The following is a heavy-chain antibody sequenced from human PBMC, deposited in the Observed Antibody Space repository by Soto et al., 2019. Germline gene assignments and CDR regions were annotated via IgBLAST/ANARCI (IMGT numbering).Heavy chain of an antibody. CDR3: ARVDILTVYGCMDV. Sequence: PSEALSLTCAVSVYSISTGFNWGWIRQPPGKGLEWIGSIYHSGSTYYNLSLKSRVTISADTSKNQISLKLNSVTAADTAVYYCARVDILTVYGCMDVWGQGTTVTVSS. CDR1: VYSISTGFN. CDR2: IYHSGST. V-gene: IGHV4-38-2*01. J-gene: IGHJ6*02. D-gene: IGHD3-9*01.